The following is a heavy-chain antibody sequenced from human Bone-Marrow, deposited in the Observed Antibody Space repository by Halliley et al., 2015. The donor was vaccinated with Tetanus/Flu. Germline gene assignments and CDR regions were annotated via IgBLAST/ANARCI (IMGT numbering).Heavy chain of an antibody. D-gene: IGHD3-22*01. J-gene: IGHJ4*02. CDR3: ARGAVGYYVGPYFDF. CDR1: GGSISSGGYY. CDR2: IHYSGST. V-gene: IGHV4-31*03. Sequence: TLSLTCSVSGGSISSGGYYWSWIRQHPGKGLEWIGYIHYSGSTYYNPSLKSRVTMSVDTSKNQFSLKLSSVTAADTAVYYCARGAVGYYVGPYFDFWAQGTLVTVSS.